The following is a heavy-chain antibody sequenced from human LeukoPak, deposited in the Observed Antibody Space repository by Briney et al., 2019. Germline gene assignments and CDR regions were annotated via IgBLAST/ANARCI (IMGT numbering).Heavy chain of an antibody. D-gene: IGHD3-10*01. Sequence: KPSETLSLTCAVYGGSFSGYYWGWIRQPPGKGLEWIGEINHSGSTNYNPSLKSRVTISVDTSKNQFSLKLSSVTAADTAVYYCVCQLAYYGMDVWGQGTTVTVSS. V-gene: IGHV4-34*01. CDR3: VCQLAYYGMDV. CDR1: GGSFSGYY. J-gene: IGHJ6*02. CDR2: INHSGST.